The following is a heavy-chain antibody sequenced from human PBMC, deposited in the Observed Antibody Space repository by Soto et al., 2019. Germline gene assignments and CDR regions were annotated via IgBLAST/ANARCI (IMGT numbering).Heavy chain of an antibody. J-gene: IGHJ6*02. CDR1: GYTFINYG. CDR2: INTYNGNT. V-gene: IGHV1-18*01. Sequence: ASVKVSCKASGYTFINYGVTWVRQAPGQGLEWMGWINTYNGNTNYAQKLQGRVTMTTDTSTSTAYMELRSLRSDDTAVYYCARVVVGGKRYGMDVWGQGTTVTVSS. CDR3: ARVVVGGKRYGMDV. D-gene: IGHD1-26*01.